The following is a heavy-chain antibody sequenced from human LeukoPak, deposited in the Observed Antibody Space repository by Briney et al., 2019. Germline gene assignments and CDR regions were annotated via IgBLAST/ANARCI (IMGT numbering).Heavy chain of an antibody. CDR1: GFTFSSYA. V-gene: IGHV3-23*01. J-gene: IGHJ3*02. D-gene: IGHD3-22*01. CDR3: AKDLYAYYDSSGYSAHAFDI. CDR2: ISGSGGST. Sequence: GGSLRLSCAASGFTFSSYAMSWVRQAPGKGLEWVSAISGSGGSTYYADSVKGRFTISRDDSKNTLCLQMNSLRAEDTAVYYCAKDLYAYYDSSGYSAHAFDIWGQGTMVTVSS.